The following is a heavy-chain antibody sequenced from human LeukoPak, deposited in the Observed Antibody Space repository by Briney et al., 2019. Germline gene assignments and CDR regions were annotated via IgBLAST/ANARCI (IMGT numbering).Heavy chain of an antibody. CDR1: GYTFTSNY. D-gene: IGHD3-3*01. Sequence: ASVTVSCTASGYTFTSNYIHWVRQAPGQGLEWMGMIYPRDGSTSYAQKFQGRVTMTRDTSTSTVYMELSSLRSEDTAVYYCARDWNFWSGYYHFDYWGQGTLVTVSS. J-gene: IGHJ4*02. CDR3: ARDWNFWSGYYHFDY. CDR2: IYPRDGST. V-gene: IGHV1-46*01.